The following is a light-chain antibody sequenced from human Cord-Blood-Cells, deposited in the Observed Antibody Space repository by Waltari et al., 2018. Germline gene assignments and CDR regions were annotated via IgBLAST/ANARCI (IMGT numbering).Light chain of an antibody. CDR3: CSYAGSYTLV. V-gene: IGLV2-11*01. CDR2: DVS. J-gene: IGLJ3*02. Sequence: QSALTPPRSLSGSPGQSVTISCPGTSSHVGGYNYVSWYQPHPGKAPKLMIYDVSKRPSGVPDRFSGSKSGNTASLTISGLQAEDEADYYCCSYAGSYTLVFGGGTKLTVL. CDR1: SSHVGGYNY.